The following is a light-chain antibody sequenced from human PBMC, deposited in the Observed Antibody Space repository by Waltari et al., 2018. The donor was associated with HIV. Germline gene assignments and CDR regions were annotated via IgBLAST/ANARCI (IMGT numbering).Light chain of an antibody. CDR2: GAS. CDR1: QRVSSSY. Sequence: EIVLTQSLGTLSLSPGARATLSCSARQRVSSSYLAWYQQKHGPAPRLLIHGASSRATGTPERFSGSGSGTDFTLTISRLEPEDVAVYYCQQYGSSPYTFGQGTKLEIK. CDR3: QQYGSSPYT. V-gene: IGKV3-20*01. J-gene: IGKJ2*01.